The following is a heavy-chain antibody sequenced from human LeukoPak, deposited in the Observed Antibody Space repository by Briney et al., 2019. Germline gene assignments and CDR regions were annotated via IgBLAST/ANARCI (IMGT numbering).Heavy chain of an antibody. CDR2: TSSSSSTR. V-gene: IGHV3-48*02. Sequence: GVSLRPSCAASGFTFSSYSMNWVRQAPGQGLEWVSYTSSSSSTRYYADSVKGRFTISRDNAKNSLYLQMDSLRDEDTAVYYCARDGSGSYGVPYVFDYWGQGTLVTVSS. CDR3: ARDGSGSYGVPYVFDY. J-gene: IGHJ4*02. D-gene: IGHD3-10*01. CDR1: GFTFSSYS.